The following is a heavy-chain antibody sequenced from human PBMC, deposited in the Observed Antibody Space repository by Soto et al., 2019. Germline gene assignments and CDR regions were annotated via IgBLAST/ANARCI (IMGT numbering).Heavy chain of an antibody. CDR2: INPRGGNT. CDR3: AITKVTTFDY. D-gene: IGHD4-17*01. J-gene: IGHJ4*02. V-gene: IGHV1-46*01. Sequence: GASVKVSWKAAVYALSADYRGWGRQAPGQGYEWMGSINPRGGNTTYAQKFQGRVTMTEDTSTDTAYMELSSLRSEDTAVYYCAITKVTTFDYWGQGTLVTVSS. CDR1: VYALSADY.